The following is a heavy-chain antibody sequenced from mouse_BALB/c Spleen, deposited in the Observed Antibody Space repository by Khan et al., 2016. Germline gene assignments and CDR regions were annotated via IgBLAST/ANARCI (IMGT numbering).Heavy chain of an antibody. J-gene: IGHJ4*01. CDR3: TREVVANGAMDY. Sequence: DVTLEASGGGLVQPGGSMKLSCVASGFTFSNYWMNWVRQSPEKGLEWVAEIRLKSNNYATHYAESVKGRVTISRDDSKSSVYLQMNNLRAEVTGIYYCTREVVANGAMDYWGQGTSVTVSS. CDR1: GFTFSNYW. D-gene: IGHD1-1*01. CDR2: IRLKSNNYAT. V-gene: IGHV6-6*02.